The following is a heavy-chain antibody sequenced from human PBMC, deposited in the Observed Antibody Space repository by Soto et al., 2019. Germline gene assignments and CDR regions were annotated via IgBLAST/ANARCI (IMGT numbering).Heavy chain of an antibody. CDR3: ASVTFGGVVLAH. CDR2: VYFNGNT. Sequence: SETLSLTCTVSAASFSKYYWSWIRQPPGKGLEWIGYVYFNGNTNYNPSLKRRVSISIDTSKNQISLNLSSVTAADTAVYYCASVTFGGVVLAHWGQGTLVTVS. J-gene: IGHJ4*02. D-gene: IGHD3-16*01. V-gene: IGHV4-59*01. CDR1: AASFSKYY.